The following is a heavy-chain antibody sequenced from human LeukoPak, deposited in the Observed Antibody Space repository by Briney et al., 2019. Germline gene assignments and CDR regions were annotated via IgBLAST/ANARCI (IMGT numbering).Heavy chain of an antibody. CDR3: ARAPHRITIFGVVIPPNY. Sequence: ASAKVSCKASGYTFTSYGISWVRQAPGQGPEWMGWISAYNGNTNYAQKLQGRVTMTTDTSTSTAYMELRSLRSDDTAVYYCARAPHRITIFGVVIPPNYWGQGTLVTVSS. D-gene: IGHD3-3*01. CDR1: GYTFTSYG. J-gene: IGHJ4*02. CDR2: ISAYNGNT. V-gene: IGHV1-18*01.